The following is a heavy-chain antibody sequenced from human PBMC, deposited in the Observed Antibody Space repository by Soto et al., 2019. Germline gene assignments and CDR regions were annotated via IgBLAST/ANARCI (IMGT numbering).Heavy chain of an antibody. V-gene: IGHV3-23*01. CDR1: GFTFSSYA. CDR2: ISGSGGST. Sequence: EVQLLESGGGLVQPGGSLRLSCAASGFTFSSYAMSWVRQAPGKGLAWVSAISGSGGSTYYADSVKGRFTISRDKSKNALYLQMNSLRAEDTAVYYCAKSGIVATKIDAFDIWGQGTMVTVSS. CDR3: AKSGIVATKIDAFDI. J-gene: IGHJ3*02. D-gene: IGHD5-12*01.